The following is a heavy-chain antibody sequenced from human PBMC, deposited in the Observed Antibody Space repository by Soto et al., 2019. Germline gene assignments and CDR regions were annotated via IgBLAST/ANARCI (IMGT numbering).Heavy chain of an antibody. CDR3: ARDADTAMVPYWYFDL. CDR1: GFTFSSYG. V-gene: IGHV3-33*01. Sequence: GGSLRLSCAASGFTFSSYGMHWVRQAPGKGLEWVAVIWYDGSNKYYADSVKGRFTISRDNSKNTLYLQMNSLRAEDTAVYYCARDADTAMVPYWYFDLWGRGTLVTVSS. D-gene: IGHD5-18*01. CDR2: IWYDGSNK. J-gene: IGHJ2*01.